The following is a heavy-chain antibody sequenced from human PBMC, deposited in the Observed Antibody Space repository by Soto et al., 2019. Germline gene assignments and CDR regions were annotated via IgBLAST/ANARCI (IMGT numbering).Heavy chain of an antibody. J-gene: IGHJ6*02. CDR3: ARGHYGMEV. CDR2: ISYDGSNK. CDR1: GFTFSSYG. Sequence: PGGSLRLSCAASGFTFSSYGMHWVRQAPGKGLEWVAVISYDGSNKYYADSVKGRFTISRDNAKNTLYLQMNSLRAEDTAVYYCARGHYGMEVWGQGTTVTVSS. V-gene: IGHV3-30*03.